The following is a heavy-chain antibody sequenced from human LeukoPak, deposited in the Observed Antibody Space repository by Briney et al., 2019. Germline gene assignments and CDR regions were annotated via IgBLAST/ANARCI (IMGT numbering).Heavy chain of an antibody. Sequence: GSLRLSCAASGFPFSNAWMSWVRQAPGKGLEWVGRIKGKTDGGTTDYAAPVKGRFTISRDDSKNTLYLQMNSLKTEDTAVYYCTTPGGGKRLLWFGELWGWGQGTLVTVSS. CDR1: GFPFSNAW. V-gene: IGHV3-15*01. CDR3: TTPGGGKRLLWFGELWG. CDR2: IKGKTDGGTT. J-gene: IGHJ4*02. D-gene: IGHD3-10*01.